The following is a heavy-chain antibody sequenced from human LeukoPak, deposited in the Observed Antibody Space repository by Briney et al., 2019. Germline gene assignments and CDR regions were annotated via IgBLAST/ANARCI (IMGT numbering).Heavy chain of an antibody. CDR2: ISYDESNK. D-gene: IGHD2-2*01. J-gene: IGHJ4*02. V-gene: IGHV3-30*03. Sequence: GGSLRLSCAASGFTFSSYGMHWVRQAPGKGLEWVAVISYDESNKYYADSVKGRFTISRDNAKNSLFLQMNSLRAEDTAVYYCARLPAYCSSTSCYYDYWGQGTLVTVSS. CDR3: ARLPAYCSSTSCYYDY. CDR1: GFTFSSYG.